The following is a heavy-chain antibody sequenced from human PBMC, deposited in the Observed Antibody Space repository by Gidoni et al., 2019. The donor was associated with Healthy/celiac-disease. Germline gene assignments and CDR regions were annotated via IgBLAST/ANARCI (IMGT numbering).Heavy chain of an antibody. CDR3: ARDNGGDYGFVRWFDP. CDR2: INAGNGNT. V-gene: IGHV1-3*01. Sequence: QRLEWMGWINAGNGNTKYSQKFQGRVTITRDTSASTAYMELSSLRSEDTAVYYCARDNGGDYGFVRWFDPWGQGTLVTVSS. D-gene: IGHD4-17*01. J-gene: IGHJ5*02.